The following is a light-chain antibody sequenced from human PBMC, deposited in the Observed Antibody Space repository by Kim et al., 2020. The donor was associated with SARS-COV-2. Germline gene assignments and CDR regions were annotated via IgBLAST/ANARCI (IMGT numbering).Light chain of an antibody. V-gene: IGKV1-12*01. CDR1: QYISTY. CDR3: QQAHTFPKT. J-gene: IGKJ2*01. CDR2: GAS. Sequence: ASVGDRVTITCGASQYISTYLAWYQQKSGKAPKLLIYGASSLQRGVPSRFSGSGSGTTFTLTISSLQPEDFATYFCQQAHTFPKTFGQGTKVDIK.